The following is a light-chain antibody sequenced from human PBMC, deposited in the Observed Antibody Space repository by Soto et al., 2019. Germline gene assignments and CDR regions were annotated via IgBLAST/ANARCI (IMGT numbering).Light chain of an antibody. CDR1: TRDIAGYNY. V-gene: IGLV2-14*01. Sequence: QSVLTQPASVSGSLGQSITISCTGTTRDIAGYNYISWYQQLPGKAPKLMIYQVTIRPSGISNRFSGSKSGNTASLTISGLQADDEADYSCTSFSSSTSLYVFGTGTKVTVL. CDR2: QVT. J-gene: IGLJ1*01. CDR3: TSFSSSTSLYV.